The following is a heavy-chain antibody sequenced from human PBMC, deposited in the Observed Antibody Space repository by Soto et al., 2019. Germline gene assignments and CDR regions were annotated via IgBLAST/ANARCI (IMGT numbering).Heavy chain of an antibody. D-gene: IGHD3-10*01. CDR2: ISGSGGST. J-gene: IGHJ4*02. CDR1: GFTFSSYA. CDR3: AKSGLLGITMVRGVTQYFDY. Sequence: GGSLRLSCAASGFTFSSYAMSWVRQAPGKGLEWVSAISGSGGSTYYADSVKGRFTISRDNSKNTLYLQMNSLRAEDTAVYYCAKSGLLGITMVRGVTQYFDYWGQGTLVTVSS. V-gene: IGHV3-23*01.